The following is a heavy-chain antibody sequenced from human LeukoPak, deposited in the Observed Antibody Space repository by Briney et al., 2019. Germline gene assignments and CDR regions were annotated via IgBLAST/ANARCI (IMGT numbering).Heavy chain of an antibody. CDR1: GGSISSSSYY. Sequence: SETLSLTCTVSGGSISSSSYYWGWIRQPPGKGLEWIGSIYYSGGTYYNPSLKSRVTISVDTSKNQFSLKLSSVTAADTAVYYCARRGFYYDFWSGYYSGHAFDIWGQGTMVTVSS. CDR2: IYYSGGT. J-gene: IGHJ3*02. D-gene: IGHD3-3*01. CDR3: ARRGFYYDFWSGYYSGHAFDI. V-gene: IGHV4-39*01.